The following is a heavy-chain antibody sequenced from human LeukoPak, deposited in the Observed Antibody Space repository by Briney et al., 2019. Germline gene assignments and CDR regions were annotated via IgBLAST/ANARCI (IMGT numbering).Heavy chain of an antibody. J-gene: IGHJ4*02. CDR1: GFSFSNYW. CDR3: ARGMDGAWDY. V-gene: IGHV3-7*05. CDR2: IKQDGSEI. D-gene: IGHD4-17*01. Sequence: GGSLRLPCAASGFSFSNYWMNWVRQAPGKGLEWVANIKQDGSEIYYLDSVKGRFIISRDNAKNSLYLQMSSLRAEDTALYYCARGMDGAWDYWGQGTLVTVSS.